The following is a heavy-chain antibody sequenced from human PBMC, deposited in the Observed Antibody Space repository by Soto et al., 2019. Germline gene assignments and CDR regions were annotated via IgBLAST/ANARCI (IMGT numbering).Heavy chain of an antibody. CDR3: ARDRVVVPAAIGLYGMDV. V-gene: IGHV1-69*06. CDR2: IIPIFGTA. Sequence: GASVKVSCKASGGTFSSYAISWVRQAPGQGLEWMGGIIPIFGTANYAQKFQGRVTITADKSTSTAYMELSSLRSEDTAVYYCARDRVVVPAAIGLYGMDVWGQGTTVTVSS. CDR1: GGTFSSYA. D-gene: IGHD2-2*01. J-gene: IGHJ6*02.